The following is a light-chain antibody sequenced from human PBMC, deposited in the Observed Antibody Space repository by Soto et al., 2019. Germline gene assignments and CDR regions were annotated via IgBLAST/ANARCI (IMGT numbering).Light chain of an antibody. Sequence: QSALTQSPSASGSPGQSVTISCTGTSSDVGGHNYVSWYQHHPGKAPKLIIYEVSKRPSGVPDRCSGSKSANTASLTVSGLQAEDEAFYYCSSTAGNNNLVFGGGTKLTVL. CDR2: EVS. CDR1: SSDVGGHNY. CDR3: SSTAGNNNLV. V-gene: IGLV2-8*01. J-gene: IGLJ3*02.